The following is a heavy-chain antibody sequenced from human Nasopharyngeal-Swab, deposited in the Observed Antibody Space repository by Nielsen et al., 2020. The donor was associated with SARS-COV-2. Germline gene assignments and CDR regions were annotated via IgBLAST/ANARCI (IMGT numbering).Heavy chain of an antibody. CDR3: AREGKLGSNWFDP. CDR1: GFTFSSSW. V-gene: IGHV3-74*01. Sequence: GESLKVSCAGSGFTFSSSWLHWVRQAPGEGLVWVARLNGDATTVDYADSVKGRFTISRDNAKNSLYLQMNSLRAEDTAIYYCAREGKLGSNWFDPWGQGTLVTVSS. D-gene: IGHD7-27*01. CDR2: LNGDATTV. J-gene: IGHJ5*02.